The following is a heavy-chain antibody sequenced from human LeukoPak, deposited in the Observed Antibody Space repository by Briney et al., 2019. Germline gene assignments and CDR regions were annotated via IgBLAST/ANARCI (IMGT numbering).Heavy chain of an antibody. CDR1: GFTFSSCN. CDR2: IWYDGSNK. D-gene: IGHD4-17*01. Sequence: PGGSLKLTCVASGFTFSSCNMHWVRQAPGKGLEWVALIWYDGSNKYYTYSVKRRFTISRHNSKNTLYEQMNSLRAEDTGLYYCAKDSNDYGDYNYFDYWGQGTLVTVSS. J-gene: IGHJ4*02. V-gene: IGHV3-33*06. CDR3: AKDSNDYGDYNYFDY.